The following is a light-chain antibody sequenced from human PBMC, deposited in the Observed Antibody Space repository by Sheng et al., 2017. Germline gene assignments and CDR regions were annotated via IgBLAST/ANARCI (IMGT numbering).Light chain of an antibody. V-gene: IGLV1-51*01. Sequence: QSVLTQPPSVSAAPGQRVTISCSGYSSNIGKNFVSWYQQFPGTAPKLLIYDNYKRPSGIPDRFSGSKSGTSATLDITGLQTGDEADYYCGTWDSSLSAGVFG. CDR2: DNY. CDR3: GTWDSSLSAGV. J-gene: IGLJ3*02. CDR1: SSNIGKNF.